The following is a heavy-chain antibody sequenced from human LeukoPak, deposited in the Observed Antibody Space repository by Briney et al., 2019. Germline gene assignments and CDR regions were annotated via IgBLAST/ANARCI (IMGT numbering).Heavy chain of an antibody. D-gene: IGHD4-17*01. J-gene: IGHJ6*03. Sequence: GGSLRLSCAASGFRFRSYAMNWVRQAPGKGLEWVSAISSSGGDTHYADSVKGRFTISRDNSKNTLYLQMNFLSAEDTAVYYCAKSSTVVSGDYYYMDVWGKGTTVTVPS. CDR3: AKSSTVVSGDYYYMDV. CDR2: ISSSGGDT. V-gene: IGHV3-23*01. CDR1: GFRFRSYA.